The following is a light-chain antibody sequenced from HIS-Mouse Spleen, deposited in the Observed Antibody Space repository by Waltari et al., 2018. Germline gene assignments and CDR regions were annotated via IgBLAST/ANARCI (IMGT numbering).Light chain of an antibody. CDR3: AAWDDSLNGNYV. CDR2: SNN. J-gene: IGLJ1*01. V-gene: IGLV1-44*01. CDR1: SSNLGSNT. Sequence: QSVLTQPPSASGTPGQRVTISCSGSSSNLGSNTVNWYQQLPGTAPKLLIYSNNPPPSGVPDRFAGSKSGTSASLAISGLQSEDEADYYCAAWDDSLNGNYVFGTGTKVTVL.